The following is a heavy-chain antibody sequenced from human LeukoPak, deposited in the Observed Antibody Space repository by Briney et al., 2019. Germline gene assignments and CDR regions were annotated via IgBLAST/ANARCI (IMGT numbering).Heavy chain of an antibody. Sequence: RGSLRLSPAASGFTPTMDSTKWVCHSPERGVWSGSYISSSSSHIYYADSVKGRFTISRDNAKNSLYLQMNSLRDEDTAVYYCARSMVRWGYAFDIWGQGTMVTVSS. V-gene: IGHV3-48*02. CDR3: ARSMVRWGYAFDI. J-gene: IGHJ3*02. D-gene: IGHD3-10*01. CDR1: GFTPTMDS. CDR2: ISSSSSHI.